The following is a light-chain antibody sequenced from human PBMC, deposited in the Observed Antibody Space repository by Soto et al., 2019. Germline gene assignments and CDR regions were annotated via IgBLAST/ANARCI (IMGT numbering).Light chain of an antibody. CDR1: QNINNY. CDR2: DAS. Sequence: DIQLTQSPSSLSASVGDRVTITCQASQNINNYLNWYQQKQGRAPKLLIYDASNLEAGVPSRFRGSGSGTDFTFTISRLQPEDIATYYSQQYENLPTFGQGTRLEIK. CDR3: QQYENLPT. V-gene: IGKV1-33*01. J-gene: IGKJ5*01.